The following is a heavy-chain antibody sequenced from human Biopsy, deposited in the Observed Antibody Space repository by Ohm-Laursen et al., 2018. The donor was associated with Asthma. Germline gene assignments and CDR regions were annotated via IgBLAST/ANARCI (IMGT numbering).Heavy chain of an antibody. J-gene: IGHJ4*02. Sequence: SLRLSCTASGFVFDDYALHWVRQTPGKGLEWVSSIIWNGTRVDYADAVKGRFTISRDNAKNSLYLQMNTLKTEDTAIYFCAKASSSGWSAPLDYWGQGMLVTVSS. D-gene: IGHD6-19*01. CDR3: AKASSSGWSAPLDY. CDR1: GFVFDDYA. V-gene: IGHV3-9*01. CDR2: IIWNGTRV.